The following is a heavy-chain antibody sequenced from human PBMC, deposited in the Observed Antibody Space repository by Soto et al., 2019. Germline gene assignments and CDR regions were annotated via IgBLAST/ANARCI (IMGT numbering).Heavy chain of an antibody. D-gene: IGHD4-4*01. J-gene: IGHJ4*02. Sequence: QVQLVQSGAEVKKPGASVKVSCKASGYTFTDYAIHWVRQAPGQRLEWMGWINPGNGNVEFSQKFQGRVTITRDTSANAAYMELSSLGSEDTAVYYCATDGARNIDCHSNYSYWGRGSLVTVSS. CDR1: GYTFTDYA. CDR2: INPGNGNV. V-gene: IGHV1-3*01. CDR3: ATDGARNIDCHSNYSY.